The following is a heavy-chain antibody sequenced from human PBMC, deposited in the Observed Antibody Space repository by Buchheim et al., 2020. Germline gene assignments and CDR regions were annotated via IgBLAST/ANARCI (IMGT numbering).Heavy chain of an antibody. CDR1: GDSIGRNNW. CDR2: TFHNGSA. D-gene: IGHD3-22*01. Sequence: QVQLQESGPGLVKPSGTLSLTCAVSGDSIGRNNWWSWVRQTPGKGMEWNGETFHNGSANYNPSLRSRVSISADKPNNPFDLKLSSVTAADTSVYYCARKRPYFYDSSGYYAYYFDYWGQGTL. V-gene: IGHV4-4*02. J-gene: IGHJ4*02. CDR3: ARKRPYFYDSSGYYAYYFDY.